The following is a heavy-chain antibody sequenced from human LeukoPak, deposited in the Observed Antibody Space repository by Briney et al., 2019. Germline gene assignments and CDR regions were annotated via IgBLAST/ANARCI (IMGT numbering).Heavy chain of an antibody. CDR1: GGSISSYY. J-gene: IGHJ4*02. V-gene: IGHV4-59*01. CDR3: ARAPTMVRGVTSFDY. CDR2: IYYSGST. Sequence: PSETLSLTCTVSGGSISSYYWSWIRQPPGKGLEWIGYIYYSGSTNYNPSPKSRVTISVDTSKNQFSLKLSSVTAADTAVYYCARAPTMVRGVTSFDYWGQGTLVTVSS. D-gene: IGHD3-10*01.